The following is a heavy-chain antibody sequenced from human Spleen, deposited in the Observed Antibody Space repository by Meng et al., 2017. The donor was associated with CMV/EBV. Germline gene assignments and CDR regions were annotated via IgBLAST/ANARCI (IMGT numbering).Heavy chain of an antibody. V-gene: IGHV3-48*04. D-gene: IGHD3-10*01. Sequence: GESLKISCAASGFTFSSYAMNWVRQAPGKGLEWVSYISSSGSTIYYADSVKGRFTISRDNAKKSLYLQMNSLRAEDTAVYYCVRENRGFGELREDVWGQGTTVTVSS. CDR1: GFTFSSYA. CDR3: VRENRGFGELREDV. CDR2: ISSSGSTI. J-gene: IGHJ6*02.